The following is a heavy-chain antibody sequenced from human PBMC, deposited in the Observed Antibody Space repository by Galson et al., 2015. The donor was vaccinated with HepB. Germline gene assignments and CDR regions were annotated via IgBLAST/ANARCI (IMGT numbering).Heavy chain of an antibody. J-gene: IGHJ3*02. Sequence: SVKVSCKASGFTFTSSAMQWVRQARGQRLEWIGWIVVGSGNTNYAQKFQERVTITRDMSTSTAYMELSSLRSEDTAVYYCAADRGWVGATTPPADAAFDIWGQGTMVTVSS. CDR1: GFTFTSSA. CDR3: AADRGWVGATTPPADAAFDI. D-gene: IGHD1-26*01. CDR2: IVVGSGNT. V-gene: IGHV1-58*02.